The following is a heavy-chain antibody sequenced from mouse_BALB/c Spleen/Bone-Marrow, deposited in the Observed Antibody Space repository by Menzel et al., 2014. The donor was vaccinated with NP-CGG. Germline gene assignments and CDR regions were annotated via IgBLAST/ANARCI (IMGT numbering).Heavy chain of an antibody. CDR3: ARLGDGYYDALDY. D-gene: IGHD2-3*01. J-gene: IGHJ4*01. Sequence: VQLQQSGPELVKPGASVKVSCKASGYAFTNYNMYWVKQSHGKSLEWIGYIDLYNGGTSYNQKFKGKATLTVDKSSSTAYMHLNSLTSEDSAIYYCARLGDGYYDALDYWGQEPQSPSPQ. V-gene: IGHV1S135*01. CDR2: IDLYNGGT. CDR1: GYAFTNYN.